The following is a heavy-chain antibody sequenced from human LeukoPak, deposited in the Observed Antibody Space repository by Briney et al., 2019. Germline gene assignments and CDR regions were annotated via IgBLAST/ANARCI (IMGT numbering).Heavy chain of an antibody. Sequence: SETLSLTCTVSGGSISNYYWSWIRQPPGKGLEWIGNIYDSGSTNYNPSLKSRATISVDTSNSQFSLKLNSVTAADTAVYYCAREIGGNDYYGMDVWGQGTTVTVSS. D-gene: IGHD4-23*01. CDR3: AREIGGNDYYGMDV. CDR1: GGSISNYY. V-gene: IGHV4-59*01. CDR2: IYDSGST. J-gene: IGHJ6*02.